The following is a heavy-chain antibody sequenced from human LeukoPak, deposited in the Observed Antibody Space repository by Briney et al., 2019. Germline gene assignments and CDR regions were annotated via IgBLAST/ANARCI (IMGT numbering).Heavy chain of an antibody. D-gene: IGHD6-19*01. CDR2: ISYDGSNK. CDR3: AKSTGGSSGWSGY. CDR1: GFTFSSYG. Sequence: PGGSLRLSCAASGFTFSSYGMHWVRQAPGKGLEWVAVISYDGSNKYYADSVKGRFTISRDNSKNTLYLQMNSLRAEGTAVYYCAKSTGGSSGWSGYWGQGTLVTVSS. J-gene: IGHJ4*02. V-gene: IGHV3-30*18.